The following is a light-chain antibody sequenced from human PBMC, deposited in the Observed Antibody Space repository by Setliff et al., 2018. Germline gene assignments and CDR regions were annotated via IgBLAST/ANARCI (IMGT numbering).Light chain of an antibody. CDR2: DVS. V-gene: IGLV2-23*02. CDR3: CSYAGGSTYV. Sequence: QSALTQPASVPGSPGQSVTISCAGTNNDVGAYNYVSWYQQHPGKAPKFMIYDVSKRSSGASDRFSGSKSGNTASPTISGLQAEDEADYYCCSYAGGSTYVFGTGTKVTVL. J-gene: IGLJ1*01. CDR1: NNDVGAYNY.